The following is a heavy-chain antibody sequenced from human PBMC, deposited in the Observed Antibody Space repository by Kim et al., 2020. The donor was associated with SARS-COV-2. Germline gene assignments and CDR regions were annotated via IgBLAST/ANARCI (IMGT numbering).Heavy chain of an antibody. Sequence: ADSVKRRFTISRENAKNYLYLQMNSLGAEDTALYYCAKDTEIVATAAFDYWGQGTLVTVSS. V-gene: IGHV3-9*01. J-gene: IGHJ4*02. CDR3: AKDTEIVATAAFDY. D-gene: IGHD5-12*01.